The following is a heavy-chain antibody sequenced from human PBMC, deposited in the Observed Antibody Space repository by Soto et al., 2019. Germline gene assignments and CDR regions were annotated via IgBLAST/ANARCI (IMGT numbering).Heavy chain of an antibody. CDR2: IDPSDSYT. V-gene: IGHV5-10-1*01. Sequence: GESLKISCKGSGYSFTSYWISWVRQMPGKGLEWMGRIDPSDSYTNYSPSFQGHVTISADKSISTAYLQWSSLKASDTAMYYCASSLGYCSGGSCYSEVSWDYYGMDVWGQGTTVTVSS. J-gene: IGHJ6*02. D-gene: IGHD2-15*01. CDR1: GYSFTSYW. CDR3: ASSLGYCSGGSCYSEVSWDYYGMDV.